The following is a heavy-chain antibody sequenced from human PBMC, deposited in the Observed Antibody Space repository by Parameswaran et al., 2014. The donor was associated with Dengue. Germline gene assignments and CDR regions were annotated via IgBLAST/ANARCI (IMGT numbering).Heavy chain of an antibody. J-gene: IGHJ1*01. Sequence: SWVRQAPGQGLEWMGWISTYTGATNYAQKFQGRVTMTRDPSTSTAYMELRSLRSDDTAMYYCARDSRPASGYSGTLLPLHWGRGTLVTVSS. D-gene: IGHD2-15*01. V-gene: IGHV1-18*01. CDR2: ISTYTGAT. CDR3: ARDSRPASGYSGTLLPLH.